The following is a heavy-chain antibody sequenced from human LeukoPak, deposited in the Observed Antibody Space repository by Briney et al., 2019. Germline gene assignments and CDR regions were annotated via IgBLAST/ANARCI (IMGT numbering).Heavy chain of an antibody. CDR2: MNPNSGDT. V-gene: IGHV1-8*01. CDR3: ARELRRDDC. Sequence: ASVKVSCKASGYTFTSYDINWVRQATGQGLEWMGYMNPNSGDTGYAQKLQGRVTMTWDTSISTAYMELSSLRSEDTAMYYCARELRRDDCWGQGTLVTVSS. CDR1: GYTFTSYD. D-gene: IGHD2-21*01. J-gene: IGHJ4*02.